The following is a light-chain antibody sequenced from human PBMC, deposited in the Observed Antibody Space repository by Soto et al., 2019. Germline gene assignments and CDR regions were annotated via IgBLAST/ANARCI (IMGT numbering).Light chain of an antibody. Sequence: AIQMTQSPSSLSASVGDRVTITCRASQGIGNDLAWYQQRPGKDPKLIIYAASSLQSGVPSRFSGSGSGTDFTLTISSLQPGDFATYYCLQDYKFPLSFGGGTKVEIK. CDR2: AAS. CDR1: QGIGND. J-gene: IGKJ4*01. CDR3: LQDYKFPLS. V-gene: IGKV1-6*01.